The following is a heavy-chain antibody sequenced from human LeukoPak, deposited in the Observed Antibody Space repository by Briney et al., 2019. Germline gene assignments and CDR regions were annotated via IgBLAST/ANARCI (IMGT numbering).Heavy chain of an antibody. CDR1: GGSISSYY. V-gene: IGHV4-59*01. CDR3: AIDSSGYYDAFDI. D-gene: IGHD3-22*01. CDR2: IYYSGST. J-gene: IGHJ3*02. Sequence: SETLSLTCTVSGGSISSYYWSWLRQPPGKGLEWIGYIYYSGSTNYNPSLKSRVTISVDTSKNQFSLKLSSVTAADTAVYYCAIDSSGYYDAFDIWGQGTMVTVSS.